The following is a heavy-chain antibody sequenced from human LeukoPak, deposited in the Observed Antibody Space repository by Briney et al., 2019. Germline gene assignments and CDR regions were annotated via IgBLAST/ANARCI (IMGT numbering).Heavy chain of an antibody. J-gene: IGHJ4*02. D-gene: IGHD3-10*01. Sequence: PSETLSLTCTVSGGSISSYYWSWIRQPPGRGLEWIGYIYYSGSTNYNPSLKSRVTISVDTSKNQFSLKLSSVTAADTAVYYCARETNYGSGSALGYWGQGTLVTVSS. CDR3: ARETNYGSGSALGY. CDR1: GGSISSYY. V-gene: IGHV4-59*01. CDR2: IYYSGST.